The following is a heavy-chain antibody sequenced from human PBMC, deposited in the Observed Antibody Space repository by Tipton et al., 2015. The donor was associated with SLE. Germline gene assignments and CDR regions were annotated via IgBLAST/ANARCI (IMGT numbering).Heavy chain of an antibody. D-gene: IGHD2-21*01. CDR1: GFTFSSYS. CDR3: AKIAGSGSDARDY. Sequence: SLRLSCAASGFTFSSYSMNWVRQTPGKGLEWVSGISWNSGGIYYAASVKGRFTISRGNAKNSLFLQMNSLRVEDTAIYYCAKIAGSGSDARDYWGQGTLVTVSS. J-gene: IGHJ4*02. V-gene: IGHV3-9*01. CDR2: ISWNSGGI.